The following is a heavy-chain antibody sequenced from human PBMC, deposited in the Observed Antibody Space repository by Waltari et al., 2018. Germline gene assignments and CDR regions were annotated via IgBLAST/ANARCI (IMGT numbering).Heavy chain of an antibody. D-gene: IGHD6-13*01. CDR2: IYYSGST. CDR1: GGSISSYY. J-gene: IGHJ6*02. Sequence: QVQLQESGPGLVKPSETLSLTCTVSGGSISSYYWSWIRHPPGKGLEWIGYIYYSGSTNYNPYLKSRVTISVDTSKNQFSLKLSSVTAADTAVYYCARVDVQQLVRHYYGMDVWGQGTTVTVSS. CDR3: ARVDVQQLVRHYYGMDV. V-gene: IGHV4-59*01.